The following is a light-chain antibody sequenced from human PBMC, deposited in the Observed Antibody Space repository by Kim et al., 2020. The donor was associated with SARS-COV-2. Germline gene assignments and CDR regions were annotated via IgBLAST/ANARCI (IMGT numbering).Light chain of an antibody. CDR2: EVS. CDR3: SSYAGSNYYV. J-gene: IGLJ1*01. V-gene: IGLV2-8*01. CDR1: SSDVGGYNY. Sequence: QSALTQPPSASGSPGQSVTISCTGTSSDVGGYNYVSWYQQQPGKAPKLMIYEVSKRPSGVPDRFSGSKSGNTASLTVSGLQAEDEADYYCSSYAGSNYYVFGTGTKVTVL.